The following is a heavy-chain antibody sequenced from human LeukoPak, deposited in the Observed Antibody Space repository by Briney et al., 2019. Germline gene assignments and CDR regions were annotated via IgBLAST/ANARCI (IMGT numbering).Heavy chain of an antibody. CDR1: GGSISTYY. V-gene: IGHV4-59*01. CDR2: ICDSES. J-gene: IGHJ4*02. Sequence: SETLSLTCTVSGGSISTYYWSWIRQPPGKGLEWIGYICDSESNSKPSLKSRVTISVDSSKNQFSLKLSSVTAADTAVYYCARGRAKNDYWGQGTLVTVSS. CDR3: ARGRAKNDY.